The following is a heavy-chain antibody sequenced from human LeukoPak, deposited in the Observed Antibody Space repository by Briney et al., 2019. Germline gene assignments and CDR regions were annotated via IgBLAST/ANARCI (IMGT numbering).Heavy chain of an antibody. Sequence: PSETLSLTCTVSGGSISSYYWSWIRQPPGKGLEWIGYIYYSGSTNYNPSLKSRVTISVDTSKNQFSLKLSSVTAADTAVYYCARGGGSSWLKYYFDYWGQGTLVTVSS. J-gene: IGHJ4*02. CDR1: GGSISSYY. CDR3: ARGGGSSWLKYYFDY. CDR2: IYYSGST. D-gene: IGHD6-13*01. V-gene: IGHV4-59*01.